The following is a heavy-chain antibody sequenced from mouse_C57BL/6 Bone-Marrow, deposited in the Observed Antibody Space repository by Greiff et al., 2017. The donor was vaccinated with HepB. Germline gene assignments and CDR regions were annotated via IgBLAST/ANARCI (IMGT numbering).Heavy chain of an antibody. V-gene: IGHV1-64*01. Sequence: QVQLQQPGAELVKPGASVTLSCKASGYTFTSYWMHWVKQRPGQGLEWIGMIHPNSGSTNYNEKFKSKATLTVDKSSSTAYMQLSSLTSEDSAVYYCARVRLRREGFDYWGQGTTLTVSS. CDR3: ARVRLRREGFDY. CDR1: GYTFTSYW. J-gene: IGHJ2*01. D-gene: IGHD2-4*01. CDR2: IHPNSGST.